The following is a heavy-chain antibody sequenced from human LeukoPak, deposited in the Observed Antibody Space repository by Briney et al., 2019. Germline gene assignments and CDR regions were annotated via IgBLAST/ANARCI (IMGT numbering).Heavy chain of an antibody. CDR2: IIPIFGTT. V-gene: IGHV1-69*05. CDR1: GGTFSSYA. CDR3: ARDYYDVPFDY. J-gene: IGHJ4*02. D-gene: IGHD3-22*01. Sequence: ASVTVSCTASGGTFSSYAISWVRQAPGQGLEWMGGIIPIFGTTSYAQKFQGRVTMTRDTSTSTVYMELSSLRSEDTAVYYCARDYYDVPFDYWGQGTLVTVSS.